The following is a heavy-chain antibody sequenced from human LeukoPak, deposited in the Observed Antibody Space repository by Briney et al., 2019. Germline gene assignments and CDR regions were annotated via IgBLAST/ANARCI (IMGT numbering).Heavy chain of an antibody. V-gene: IGHV3-48*01. CDR2: ISTSSSTI. D-gene: IGHD3-3*01. J-gene: IGHJ4*02. CDR1: GFTFSSYS. CDR3: AREGAYGDFWSGYYPYYFDY. Sequence: GGSLRLSCAASGFTFSSYSMNWVRQAPGKGLEWVSYISTSSSTIYYADSVKGRFTISRDNAKNSLYLQMNSLRAEDTAVYYCAREGAYGDFWSGYYPYYFDYWGQGTLVTLSS.